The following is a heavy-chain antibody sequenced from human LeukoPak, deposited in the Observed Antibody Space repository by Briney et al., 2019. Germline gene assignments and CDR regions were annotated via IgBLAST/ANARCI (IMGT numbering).Heavy chain of an antibody. V-gene: IGHV4-59*11. CDR2: IYYSGST. J-gene: IGHJ4*02. CDR1: GGSISSHY. CDR3: ARGVYIAAAQYGY. Sequence: PSETLSLTCTVSGGSISSHYWSWIRQPPGKGLEWIGYIYYSGSTNYNPSLKSRVTISADRTKNQFFLKLSSATAADTAVYYCARGVYIAAAQYGYWGQGTLVTVSS. D-gene: IGHD6-13*01.